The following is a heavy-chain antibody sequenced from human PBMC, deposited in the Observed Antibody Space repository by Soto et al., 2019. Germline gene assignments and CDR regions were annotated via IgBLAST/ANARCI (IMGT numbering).Heavy chain of an antibody. Sequence: QAQVVQSGPEVAKPGSSVKVSCKASEDIFGSSGFSWVRQAPGLGLEWMGGIIPVFGTTEYAEKFRGRVTISADDDQRTVYMELDSLTSDDTAVYYCAKGDTGEAATTGALDLWGQGTLVTVSS. CDR2: IIPVFGTT. J-gene: IGHJ4*02. V-gene: IGHV1-69*01. CDR3: AKGDTGEAATTGALDL. CDR1: EDIFGSSG. D-gene: IGHD5-12*01.